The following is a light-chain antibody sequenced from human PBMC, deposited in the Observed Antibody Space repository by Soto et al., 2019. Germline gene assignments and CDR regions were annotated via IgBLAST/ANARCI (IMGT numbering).Light chain of an antibody. CDR3: SSYAGNNNFVV. Sequence: QSALTQPASVSGSPGQSITISCTGTSSDVGTFDYVSWFQHHPGKAPKLVIYEVSSRASGVSSRFSGSKSDNTASLTVSGLQAEDEADYYCSSYAGNNNFVVFGGGTKLTVL. CDR1: SSDVGTFDY. V-gene: IGLV2-14*01. CDR2: EVS. J-gene: IGLJ2*01.